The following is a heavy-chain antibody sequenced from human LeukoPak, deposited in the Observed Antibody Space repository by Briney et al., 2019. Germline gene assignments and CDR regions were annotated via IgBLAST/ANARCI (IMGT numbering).Heavy chain of an antibody. Sequence: SETLSLTCTVSGGSISSXYXXXXRQPPXXXMEWIXXXYXSGNXXXXXXXXXXXXXSVYTSKNQFSLKLSSVTAADTAVYYCARAVTTSFDPWGQGTLVTVSS. CDR3: ARAVTTSFDP. CDR1: GGSISSXY. V-gene: IGHV4-59*12. CDR2: XYXSGNX. J-gene: IGHJ5*02. D-gene: IGHD4-17*01.